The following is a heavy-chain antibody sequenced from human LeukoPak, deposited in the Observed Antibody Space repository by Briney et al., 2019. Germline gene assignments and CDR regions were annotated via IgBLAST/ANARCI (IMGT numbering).Heavy chain of an antibody. Sequence: GGSLRLSCAASGFTFSSYAMSWVRQAPGKGLEWVSAISGSGGSTYYADSVKGRFTISRDNSKNTLYLQMNSLRAEDTAVYYCAEGRGLGVVVPAAPHDYWGQGTLVTVSS. CDR1: GFTFSSYA. D-gene: IGHD2-2*01. V-gene: IGHV3-23*01. CDR2: ISGSGGST. CDR3: AEGRGLGVVVPAAPHDY. J-gene: IGHJ4*02.